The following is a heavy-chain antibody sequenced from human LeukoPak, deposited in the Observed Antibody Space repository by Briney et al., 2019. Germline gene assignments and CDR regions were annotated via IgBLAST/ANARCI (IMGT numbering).Heavy chain of an antibody. CDR2: IYYSGST. CDR3: ARVSYYDSSGYFDFDY. D-gene: IGHD3-22*01. Sequence: SETLSLTCTVSGGSISSYYWSWIRQPPGKGLEWIGYIYYSGSTNYNPSLKSRVTISVDTSKNQFSLKLSSVTAADTAVYYCARVSYYDSSGYFDFDYWGQETLVTVSS. V-gene: IGHV4-59*01. CDR1: GGSISSYY. J-gene: IGHJ4*02.